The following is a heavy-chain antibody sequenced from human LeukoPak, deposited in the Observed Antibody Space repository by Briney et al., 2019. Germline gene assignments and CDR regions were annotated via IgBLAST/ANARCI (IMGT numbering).Heavy chain of an antibody. V-gene: IGHV3-23*01. CDR2: ISGSGGST. CDR3: ALTFGGVIVSYFDY. Sequence: PGGSLRLSCAASGFTFSSYAMSWVRQAPGKGLEWVSAISGSGGSTYYADSVKGRFTISRDNSKNALYLQMNSLRAEDTAVYYCALTFGGVIVSYFDYWGQGTLVTVPS. CDR1: GFTFSSYA. J-gene: IGHJ4*02. D-gene: IGHD3-16*02.